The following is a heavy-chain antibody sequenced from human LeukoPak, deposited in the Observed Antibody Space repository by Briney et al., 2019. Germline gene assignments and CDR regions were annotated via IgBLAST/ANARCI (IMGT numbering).Heavy chain of an antibody. CDR1: GFTVSSNY. D-gene: IGHD5-12*01. V-gene: IGHV3-66*01. CDR2: IYSGGST. J-gene: IGHJ3*02. CDR3: ARARGYDLVAFDI. Sequence: PEGSLRLSCAASGFTVSSNYMSWVRLAPGKGLEWVSVIYSGGSTYYADSVKGRFTISRDNSKNTLYLQMNSLRAEDTAVYYCARARGYDLVAFDIWGQGTMVTVSS.